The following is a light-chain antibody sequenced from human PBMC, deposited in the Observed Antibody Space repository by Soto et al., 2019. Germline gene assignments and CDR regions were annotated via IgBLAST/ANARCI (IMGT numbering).Light chain of an antibody. CDR3: QSYDKGLSASV. Sequence: QSVLTQPPSVSGAPGQRVTISCTGGSSNIGANFDVNWYQLLPGSAPKLLIYDYNNRPSGVPDRFSGSKSGSSASLAITGLQAEDEADYFCQSYDKGLSASVFGGGTKLTVL. J-gene: IGLJ3*02. CDR2: DYN. V-gene: IGLV1-40*01. CDR1: SSNIGANFD.